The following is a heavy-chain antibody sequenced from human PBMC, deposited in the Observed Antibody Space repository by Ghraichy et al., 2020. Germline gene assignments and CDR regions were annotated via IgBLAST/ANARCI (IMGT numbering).Heavy chain of an antibody. J-gene: IGHJ4*02. D-gene: IGHD5-18*01. V-gene: IGHV3-48*04. CDR2: ISASYTK. CDR1: RFAFSSYS. CDR3: VRVVGGNTYGALDY. Sequence: GESLNISCAASRFAFSSYSMNWVRQAPGKGLEWVSYISASYTKYYSDSVRGRFTISRDNGKNSLYLQMNNLKAEDTAVYYCVRVVGGNTYGALDYWGQGALVTVSS.